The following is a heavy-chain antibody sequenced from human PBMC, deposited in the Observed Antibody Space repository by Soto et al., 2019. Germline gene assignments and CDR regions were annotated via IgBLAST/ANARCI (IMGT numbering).Heavy chain of an antibody. J-gene: IGHJ4*02. CDR3: AREPGSSSRYLDY. D-gene: IGHD6-13*01. Sequence: GGSLRLSCAASGFTFSSYSMNWVRQAPGKGLEWVSSISSSSSYIYYADSVKGRFTISRDNAKNSLYLQMNSLRAEDTAVYYCAREPGSSSRYLDYWGQGTLVTVSS. CDR2: ISSSSSYI. V-gene: IGHV3-21*01. CDR1: GFTFSSYS.